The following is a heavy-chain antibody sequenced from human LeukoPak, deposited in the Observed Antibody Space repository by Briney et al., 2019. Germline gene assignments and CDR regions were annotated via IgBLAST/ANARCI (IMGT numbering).Heavy chain of an antibody. Sequence: SETLSLTCTVSGGSISSSSYYWGWIRQPPGKGLEWIGSIYYSGSTYYNPSLKSRVTISVDTSKNQFSLKLSSVTAADTAVYYRARNVRGVAFDIWGQGTMVTVSS. J-gene: IGHJ3*02. D-gene: IGHD3-16*01. CDR2: IYYSGST. CDR1: GGSISSSSYY. V-gene: IGHV4-39*07. CDR3: ARNVRGVAFDI.